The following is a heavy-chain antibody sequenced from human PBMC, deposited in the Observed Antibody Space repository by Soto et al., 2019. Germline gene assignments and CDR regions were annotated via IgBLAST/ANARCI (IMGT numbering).Heavy chain of an antibody. D-gene: IGHD6-25*01. V-gene: IGHV4-4*07. J-gene: IGHJ6*02. CDR2: IYNGGNT. Sequence: PSETLSLTCTVSGGSISSYYWSWIRQSAGKGLEWIGRIYNGGNTQYNPSLKSRVTMSADTSKNQFSLRLNSVTAADTAVYYCARDGSDNYGLDVWGQGTTVTVSS. CDR1: GGSISSYY. CDR3: ARDGSDNYGLDV.